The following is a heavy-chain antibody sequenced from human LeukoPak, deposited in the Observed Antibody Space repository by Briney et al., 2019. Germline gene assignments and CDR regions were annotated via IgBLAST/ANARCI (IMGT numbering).Heavy chain of an antibody. CDR3: ARRAGAYTHPYDY. CDR2: ISSSSSTI. D-gene: IGHD3-16*01. J-gene: IGHJ4*02. CDR1: GFTFSSYS. Sequence: PGGSLRLSCAASGFTFSSYSMNWVRQAPGAGLEWVSYISSSSSTIYYADSVKGRFTISRDNAKNSLYLQMNSLRAEDTAVYYCARRAGAYTHPYDYWGQGTLVTVS. V-gene: IGHV3-48*01.